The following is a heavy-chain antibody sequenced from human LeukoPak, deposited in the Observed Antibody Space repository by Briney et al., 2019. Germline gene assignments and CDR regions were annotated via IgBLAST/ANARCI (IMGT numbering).Heavy chain of an antibody. J-gene: IGHJ4*02. D-gene: IGHD6-19*01. V-gene: IGHV3-21*04. Sequence: GGSLRLSCAASGFPFAKTWMNWVRQAPGKGLEWVSSISRTGNYIYYADSPKGRFTISRDNAKNSLYLQMNSLRAEDTAVYYCAKGYSSGWFYYFDYWGQGTLVTVSS. CDR1: GFPFAKTW. CDR2: ISRTGNYI. CDR3: AKGYSSGWFYYFDY.